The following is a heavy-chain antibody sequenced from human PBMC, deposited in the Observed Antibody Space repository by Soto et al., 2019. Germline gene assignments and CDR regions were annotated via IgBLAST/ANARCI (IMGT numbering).Heavy chain of an antibody. Sequence: PSETLSLTCAVSGGSISSGGYSWSWIRQPPGKGLEWIGYIYHSGSTYYNPSLKSRVTISEDRSKNQFSLNLSSVTAADTAVYYCARQNYYYYYMDVWGKGTTVTVSS. CDR2: IYHSGST. V-gene: IGHV4-30-2*01. CDR3: ARQNYYYYYMDV. J-gene: IGHJ6*03. CDR1: GGSISSGGYS.